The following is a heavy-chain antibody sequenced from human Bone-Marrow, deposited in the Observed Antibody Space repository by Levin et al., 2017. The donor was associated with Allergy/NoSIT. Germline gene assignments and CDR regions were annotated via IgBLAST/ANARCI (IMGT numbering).Heavy chain of an antibody. CDR2: IYSSGTT. D-gene: IGHD3-22*01. J-gene: IGHJ4*02. V-gene: IGHV4-59*11. CDR3: ARGGRLENVVLSHHLDY. Sequence: GSLRLSCTVSGGSIASHYWNWIRQPPGKGLEWIGYIYSSGTTNYNPSLESRVSMSVDTSKNQFSLWLNSVTAADTAVYFCARGGRLENVVLSHHLDYWSQGTLVSVSS. CDR1: GGSIASHY.